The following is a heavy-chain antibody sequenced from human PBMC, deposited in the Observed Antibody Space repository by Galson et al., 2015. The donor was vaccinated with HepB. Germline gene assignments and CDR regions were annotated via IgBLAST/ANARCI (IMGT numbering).Heavy chain of an antibody. V-gene: IGHV3-15*01. D-gene: IGHD4-17*01. J-gene: IGHJ4*02. CDR3: TTDFRGYGDFPGGFDY. CDR2: IKTKTDGGTT. CDR1: GFTLSNAW. Sequence: SLRLSCAASGFTLSNAWMSWVRQAPGKGLEWVGRIKTKTDGGTTDYAAPVKGRFTISRDESENTLYLQMNSLKSEDTALYYCTTDFRGYGDFPGGFDYWGQGTLVTVSS.